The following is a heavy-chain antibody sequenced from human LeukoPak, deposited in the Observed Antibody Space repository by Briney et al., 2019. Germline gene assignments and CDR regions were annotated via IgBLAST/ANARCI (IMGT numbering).Heavy chain of an antibody. CDR2: ISGSGSGGST. Sequence: HPGGSLRLSCAASGLTFSSYGMSWVRQAPGKGLEWVSGISGSGSGGSTYYADSVKGRFTISRDNSKNTLYLQMNRLRAEDTAVYYCAKDRGILWWYFDYWGQGNLVTVSS. CDR1: GLTFSSYG. V-gene: IGHV3-23*01. J-gene: IGHJ4*02. CDR3: AKDRGILWWYFDY. D-gene: IGHD2-21*01.